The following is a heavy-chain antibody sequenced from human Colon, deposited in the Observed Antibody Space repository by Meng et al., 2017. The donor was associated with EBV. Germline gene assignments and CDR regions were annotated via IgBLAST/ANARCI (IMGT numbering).Heavy chain of an antibody. CDR3: ARDGGVTHIP. V-gene: IGHV4-4*02. CDR1: GTSISTSNW. J-gene: IGHJ5*02. CDR2: IYHNGQT. Sequence: QVLLQESGAGLVKPSGTLSLTCAVSGTSISTSNWWSWIRQSPGEGLEWIGAIYHNGQTNYNPSLKSRVSMSVDESKNEFSLNLKSVTAADTAVYYCARDGGVTHIPWGQGVLVTGSS. D-gene: IGHD2-8*02.